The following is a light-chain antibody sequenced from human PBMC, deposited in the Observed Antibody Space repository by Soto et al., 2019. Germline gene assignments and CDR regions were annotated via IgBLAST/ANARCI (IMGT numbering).Light chain of an antibody. J-gene: IGLJ1*01. V-gene: IGLV1-40*01. CDR2: GNS. CDR3: QSHDSSLSAYV. Sequence: QSVLTQPPSVSGAPGQRVTISCTGSSSNIGAGYDVHWYQQLPGTAPKLLIYGNSNRPSGVTERLSGSKSGNSASLAITGLQAEDEADFYCQSHDSSLSAYVFGTGDKVTVL. CDR1: SSNIGAGYD.